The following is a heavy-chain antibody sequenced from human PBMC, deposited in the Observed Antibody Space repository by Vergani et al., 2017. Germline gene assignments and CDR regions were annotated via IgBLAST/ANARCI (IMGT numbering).Heavy chain of an antibody. CDR3: ARELRLLYNRFDS. D-gene: IGHD1-14*01. J-gene: IGHJ5*01. CDR2: TWYDGNNK. CDR1: GFTFNQYG. Sequence: QVQLVESGGGVVQPGRSLRLSCAASGFTFNQYGMHWVRQAPGKGLEWVAVTWYDGNNKQYADSVKGRFTISRDNSKSTIYLQMNSLRDEDTGVYYCARELRLLYNRFDSWGQGTLVTVSS. V-gene: IGHV3-33*01.